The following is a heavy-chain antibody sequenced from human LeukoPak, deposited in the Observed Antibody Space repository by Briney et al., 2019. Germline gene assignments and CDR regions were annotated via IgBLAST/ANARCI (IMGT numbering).Heavy chain of an antibody. Sequence: PGGSLRLSCAASGFTFSDYALYWVRQAPGKGLEWVAVVSYDGSNIYYADSVKGRFTISRDNSKNTLYLQMNSLRAEDTAVYYCARDPRAYCSSTSCYAFDYWGQGTLVTVSS. V-gene: IGHV3-30*04. D-gene: IGHD2-2*01. J-gene: IGHJ4*02. CDR3: ARDPRAYCSSTSCYAFDY. CDR1: GFTFSDYA. CDR2: VSYDGSNI.